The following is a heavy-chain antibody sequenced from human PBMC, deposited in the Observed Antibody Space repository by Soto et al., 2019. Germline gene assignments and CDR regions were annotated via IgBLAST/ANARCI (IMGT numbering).Heavy chain of an antibody. D-gene: IGHD3-3*01. CDR1: GGPFSGYY. J-gene: IGHJ4*02. CDR2: INHSGST. CDR3: ATRLYDFWSGYFDY. V-gene: IGHV4-34*01. Sequence: PSETLSLTCAVYGGPFSGYYWSWIRQPPGKGLEWIGEINHSGSTNYNPSLKSRVTISVDTSKNQFSLKLSSVTAADTAVYYCATRLYDFWSGYFDYWGQGTLVTVSS.